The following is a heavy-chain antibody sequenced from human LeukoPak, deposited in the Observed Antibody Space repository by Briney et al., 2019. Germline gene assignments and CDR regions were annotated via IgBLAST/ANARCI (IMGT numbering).Heavy chain of an antibody. CDR1: GDSFSYFY. J-gene: IGHJ2*01. Sequence: ETPSLTCTVSGDSFSYFYWSWIRQPPGEGLKWIGYIYNSGSTYYNPSLKSRVTISVDTSKNQFSLKLSSVTAADTAVYYCARDSGRYGDYERYFDLWGRGTLVTVSS. V-gene: IGHV4-4*08. D-gene: IGHD4-17*01. CDR2: IYNSGST. CDR3: ARDSGRYGDYERYFDL.